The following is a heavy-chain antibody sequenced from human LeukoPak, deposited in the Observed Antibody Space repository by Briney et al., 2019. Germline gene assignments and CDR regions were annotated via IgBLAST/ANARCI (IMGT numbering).Heavy chain of an antibody. D-gene: IGHD3-3*01. Sequence: PSETLSLTCAVSGGSISSSNWWSWVRQPPGKGLGWIGEIYHSGSTNYNPSLKSRVTISVDKSKNQFSLKLSSVTAADTAVYYCARGLPITIFGVLTAPAVFDIWGQGTMVTVFS. CDR2: IYHSGST. J-gene: IGHJ3*02. V-gene: IGHV4-4*02. CDR3: ARGLPITIFGVLTAPAVFDI. CDR1: GGSISSSNW.